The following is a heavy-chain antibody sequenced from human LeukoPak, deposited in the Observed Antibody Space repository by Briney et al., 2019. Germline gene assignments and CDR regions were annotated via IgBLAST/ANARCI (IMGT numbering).Heavy chain of an antibody. Sequence: GEALKISCKGSGYSFTSYWIGWVRQMPGKGLEWMGIIYPGDSDTRYSPSFQGQVTISADKSISTAYLQWSGLKASDTAMYYCARHGGIVGARREYFQHWGQGTLVTVSS. CDR2: IYPGDSDT. CDR3: ARHGGIVGARREYFQH. CDR1: GYSFTSYW. J-gene: IGHJ1*01. V-gene: IGHV5-51*01. D-gene: IGHD1-26*01.